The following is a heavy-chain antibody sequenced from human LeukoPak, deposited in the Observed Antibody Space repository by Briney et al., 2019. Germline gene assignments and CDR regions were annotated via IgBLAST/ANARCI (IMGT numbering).Heavy chain of an antibody. CDR3: ARDPGIAAAGNGSDY. CDR1: GGSISSGGYY. Sequence: SETLSLTCTVSGGSISSGGYYWSWIRQPPGKGLEWIGYIYHSGSTYYNPSLKSRVTISVDRSKNQFSLKLSSVTAADTAVYYCARDPGIAAAGNGSDYWGQGTLVAVSS. J-gene: IGHJ4*02. D-gene: IGHD6-13*01. CDR2: IYHSGST. V-gene: IGHV4-30-2*01.